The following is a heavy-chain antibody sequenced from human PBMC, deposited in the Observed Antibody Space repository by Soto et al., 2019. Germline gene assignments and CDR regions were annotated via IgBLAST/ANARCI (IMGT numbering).Heavy chain of an antibody. CDR3: TRLDTRSSEQGGNYSYGMDV. D-gene: IGHD6-6*01. V-gene: IGHV3-73*02. Sequence: EVQLVESGGGLVQPGGSLTLSCAASGFIFSGSALHWVRQPSGKGLEWVGRIKDKANSYATAYAASVKGRFTISRDDSKNTAYLQMNSLKTEDTAVYYCTRLDTRSSEQGGNYSYGMDVWGQGTTVTVSS. CDR1: GFIFSGSA. CDR2: IKDKANSYAT. J-gene: IGHJ6*02.